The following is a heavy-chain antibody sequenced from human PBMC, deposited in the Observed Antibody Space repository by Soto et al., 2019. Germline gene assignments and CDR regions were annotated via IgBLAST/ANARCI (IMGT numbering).Heavy chain of an antibody. V-gene: IGHV4-4*02. Sequence: QVQLQESGPGLVKPSGTLSLTCAVSGGSISSSNWWSWVRQPPGKGLEWIGEIYHSGSTTYNPSLKPRVTISVDKSTNQCSLKLIFGTAADTAAYYCARDRRTAVGGLVTTRKGETQYIMDVWVQGTTVTFAS. J-gene: IGHJ6*02. CDR3: ARDRRTAVGGLVTTRKGETQYIMDV. CDR1: GGSISSSNW. CDR2: IYHSGST. D-gene: IGHD6-19*01.